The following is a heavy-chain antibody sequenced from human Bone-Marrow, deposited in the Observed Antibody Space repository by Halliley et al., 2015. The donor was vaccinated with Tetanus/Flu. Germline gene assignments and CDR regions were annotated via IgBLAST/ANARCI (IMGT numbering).Heavy chain of an antibody. D-gene: IGHD1-26*01. V-gene: IGHV4-4*02. Sequence: SLRLSCSVYGDSITNDHWWSWVRQPPGKGLECIGEIYRSGSTTYNPSLQSRVAFSVDKSKNQFSLSLRSVTAADTAVYYCARLGKFSLNHFDHWGQGTLFTVSP. J-gene: IGHJ4*02. CDR2: IYRSGST. CDR3: ARLGKFSLNHFDH. CDR1: GDSITNDHW.